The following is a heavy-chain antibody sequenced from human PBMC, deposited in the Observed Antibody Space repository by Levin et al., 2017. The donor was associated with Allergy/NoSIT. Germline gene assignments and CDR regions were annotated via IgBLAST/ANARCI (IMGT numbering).Heavy chain of an antibody. Sequence: ASVKVSCKTSGYTFTSYYIHWVRQAPGQGLEWMGIINPSYDSTTYAQKFQGTVTMTRDTSTSTVYMELSSLRSEDRAIYYCARGHITEGTMGPFDIWGQGTMVTVSS. J-gene: IGHJ3*02. D-gene: IGHD3-10*01. V-gene: IGHV1-46*01. CDR3: ARGHITEGTMGPFDI. CDR1: GYTFTSYY. CDR2: INPSYDST.